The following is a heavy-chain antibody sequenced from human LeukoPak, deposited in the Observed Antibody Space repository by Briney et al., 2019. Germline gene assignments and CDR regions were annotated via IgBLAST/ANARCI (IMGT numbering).Heavy chain of an antibody. V-gene: IGHV4-34*01. D-gene: IGHD3-16*02. CDR3: ARGPYVWGSYRYKGIDY. CDR2: INHSGST. CDR1: GGSFSGYY. J-gene: IGHJ4*02. Sequence: SETLSLTCAVYGGSFSGYYWSWTRQPPGKGLEWIGEINHSGSTNYNPSLKSRVTISVDTSKNQFSLKLSSVTAADTAVYYCARGPYVWGSYRYKGIDYWGQGTLVTVSS.